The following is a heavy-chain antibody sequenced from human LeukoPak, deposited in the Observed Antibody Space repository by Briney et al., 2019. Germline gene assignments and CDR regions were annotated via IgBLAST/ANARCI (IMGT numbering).Heavy chain of an antibody. D-gene: IGHD6-13*01. Sequence: GGSLRLSCSASGFIISNYAMHWVRQAPGKGLEDVSGISANGGSTYYADSVKGRFTISRDNSKNTLYLQMSSLRTEDTAIYHCVKDLYKGDSSSWYYFDYWGQGTLVTVSS. CDR3: VKDLYKGDSSSWYYFDY. J-gene: IGHJ4*02. CDR1: GFIISNYA. V-gene: IGHV3-64D*06. CDR2: ISANGGST.